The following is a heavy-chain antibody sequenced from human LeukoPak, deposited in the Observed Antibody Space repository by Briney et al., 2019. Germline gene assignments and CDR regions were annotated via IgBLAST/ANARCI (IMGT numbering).Heavy chain of an antibody. Sequence: GGSLRLSCAASGFTVSNNYMNWVRQAPGKGLEWVAFIRYDGSNKYYADSVKGRFTISRDNSKNTLYLQMNSLRAEDTAVYYCAKSFGELSPFDYWGQGTLVTVSS. CDR3: AKSFGELSPFDY. J-gene: IGHJ4*02. V-gene: IGHV3-30*02. CDR2: IRYDGSNK. CDR1: GFTVSNNY. D-gene: IGHD3-10*01.